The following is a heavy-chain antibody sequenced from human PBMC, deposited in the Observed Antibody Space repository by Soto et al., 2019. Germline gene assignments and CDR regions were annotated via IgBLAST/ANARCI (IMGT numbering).Heavy chain of an antibody. V-gene: IGHV3-48*01. D-gene: IGHD3-22*01. J-gene: IGHJ4*02. CDR3: GSSASPDAY. CDR1: GFIFNSYS. Sequence: GGSLRLSCVASGFIFNSYSMNWVRQAPGKGLEWISYIDSGSTSVFYADSVKGRFTISRDNAKNSLYLQMNSLRAEDTAVYYCGSSASPDAYWGQGTLVTVSS. CDR2: IDSGSTSV.